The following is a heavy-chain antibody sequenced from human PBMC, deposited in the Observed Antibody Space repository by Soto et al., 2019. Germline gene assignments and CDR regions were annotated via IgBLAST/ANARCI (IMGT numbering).Heavy chain of an antibody. CDR2: LNPNSGDT. V-gene: IGHV1-8*01. J-gene: IGHJ5*02. CDR3: APSGGGWYLS. D-gene: IGHD6-19*01. Sequence: QVQLVQSGAEVKKPGASVKVSCKASGYTFSSYDINWVRQATGQGLEWMGWLNPNSGDTGYAQKFQGRVTLTRNTSINPAYIEMSRLTSDDTAVDYCAPSGGGWYLSWGQGTLVTVSP. CDR1: GYTFSSYD.